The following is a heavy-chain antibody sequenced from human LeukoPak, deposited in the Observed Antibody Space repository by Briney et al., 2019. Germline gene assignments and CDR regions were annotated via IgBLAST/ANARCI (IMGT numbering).Heavy chain of an antibody. J-gene: IGHJ4*02. D-gene: IGHD3-10*02. CDR2: INSDGSSP. Sequence: PGGSLRLSCAASGFTFNNYWMVWVRQAPGKGLVWVSRINSDGSSPRYADSVKGRFTISRDNAKNTLYLPMNSLRADDTAVYYCARGVPGPEYWGQGTLVTVSS. CDR1: GFTFNNYW. CDR3: ARGVPGPEY. V-gene: IGHV3-74*01.